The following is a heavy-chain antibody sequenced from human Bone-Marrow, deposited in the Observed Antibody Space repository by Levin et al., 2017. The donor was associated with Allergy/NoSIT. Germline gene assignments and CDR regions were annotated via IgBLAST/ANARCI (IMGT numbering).Heavy chain of an antibody. D-gene: IGHD3-10*01. CDR1: GGSISSSSYY. V-gene: IGHV4-39*01. Sequence: SETLSLTCTVSGGSISSSSYYWGWIRQPPGKGLEWIGSIYYSGSTYYNPSLKSRVTISVDTSKNQFSLKLSSVTAADTAVYYCARLSGYYGSGRYNYWGQGTLVTVSS. CDR2: IYYSGST. CDR3: ARLSGYYGSGRYNY. J-gene: IGHJ4*02.